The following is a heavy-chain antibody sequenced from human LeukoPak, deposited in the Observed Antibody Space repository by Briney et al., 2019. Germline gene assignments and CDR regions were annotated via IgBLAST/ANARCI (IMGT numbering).Heavy chain of an antibody. J-gene: IGHJ4*02. V-gene: IGHV4-38-2*02. D-gene: IGHD5-18*01. CDR3: ARIFIRNGYSSYFDC. CDR1: GFSISSGHY. Sequence: SETLSLTCTVSGFSISSGHYWGWLRPPPGGGLGWVGSVDQSGTTYYTPSLKRRVTTSVDMSKNQFSLRLRPVTAADTAVYYCARIFIRNGYSSYFDCWGQGSLVTVSS. CDR2: VDQSGTT.